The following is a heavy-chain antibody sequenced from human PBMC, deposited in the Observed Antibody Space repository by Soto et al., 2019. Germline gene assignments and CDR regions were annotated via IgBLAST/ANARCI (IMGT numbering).Heavy chain of an antibody. CDR1: GFTFDDYA. CDR3: AKGYSYGVLEPLGY. Sequence: GGSLRLSCAASGFTFDDYAMHWVRQALGKGLEWVSGISWNSGIIDYADSVKGRFTISRDNAKNSLYLQMYSLRAEDTALYYCAKGYSYGVLEPLGYWGQGTLVTVSS. V-gene: IGHV3-9*01. J-gene: IGHJ4*02. CDR2: ISWNSGII. D-gene: IGHD5-18*01.